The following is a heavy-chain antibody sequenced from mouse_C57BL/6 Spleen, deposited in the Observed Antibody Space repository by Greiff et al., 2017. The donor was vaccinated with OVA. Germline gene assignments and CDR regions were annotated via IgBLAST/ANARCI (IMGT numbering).Heavy chain of an antibody. J-gene: IGHJ4*01. CDR2: ISSGGDYI. CDR1: GFTFSSYA. D-gene: IGHD1-1*01. Sequence: DVMLVESGEGLVKPGGSLKLSCAASGFTFSSYAMSWVRQTPEKRLEWVAYISSGGDYIYYADTVKGRFTISRDNARNTLYLQLSSLKSGETAMYYCTRGGTVVARDYYAMDYWGQGTSVTVSA. CDR3: TRGGTVVARDYYAMDY. V-gene: IGHV5-9-1*02.